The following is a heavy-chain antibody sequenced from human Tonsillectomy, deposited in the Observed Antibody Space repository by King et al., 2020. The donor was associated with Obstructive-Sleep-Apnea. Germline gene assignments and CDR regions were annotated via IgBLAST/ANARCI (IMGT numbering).Heavy chain of an antibody. CDR3: PRDLGYYDTSGYLGFY. D-gene: IGHD3-22*01. Sequence: VQLVESGGGLVQPGRSLRLSCTASGFPFGDYAMSCFRQAPGRGLERGGFIIWKVYGGTTEYAESVKGKCTISRGNSKSIAYLQMTSLKTEDTAVYYCPRDLGYYDTSGYLGFYWGQGTLVTVSS. CDR2: IIWKVYGGTT. CDR1: GFPFGDYA. J-gene: IGHJ4*02. V-gene: IGHV3-49*03.